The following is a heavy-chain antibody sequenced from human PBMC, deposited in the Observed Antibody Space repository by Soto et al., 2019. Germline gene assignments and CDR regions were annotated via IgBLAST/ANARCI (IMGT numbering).Heavy chain of an antibody. V-gene: IGHV3-33*01. CDR3: ARDGNTFYGYYYYYYMDV. CDR1: GFTFSSYG. CDR2: IWYDGSNK. Sequence: GGSLRLSCAASGFTFSSYGMHWVRQAPGKGLEWVAVIWYDGSNKYYADSVKGRFTISRDNSKNTLYLQMNSLRAEDTAVYYCARDGNTFYGYYYYYYMDVWGKGTTVTVSS. D-gene: IGHD3-16*01. J-gene: IGHJ6*03.